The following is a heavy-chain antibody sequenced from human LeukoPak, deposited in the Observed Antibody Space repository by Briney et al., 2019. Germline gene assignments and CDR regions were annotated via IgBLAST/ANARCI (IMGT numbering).Heavy chain of an antibody. V-gene: IGHV3-11*01. CDR1: GLTFSDYN. J-gene: IGHJ6*02. CDR2: ITNGGSTI. D-gene: IGHD3-9*01. Sequence: GGSLRLSCAASGLTFSDYNMNWVRQAPGKGLEWVSYITNGGSTIHHADSVKGRFTIPRDNAKKTLYLQMNSLRAEDTAVYYCARSIGLTGGGVDVWGQGTTVTVSS. CDR3: ARSIGLTGGGVDV.